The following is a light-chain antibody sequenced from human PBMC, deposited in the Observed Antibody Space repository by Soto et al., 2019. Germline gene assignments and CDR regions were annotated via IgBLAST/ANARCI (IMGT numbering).Light chain of an antibody. J-gene: IGKJ4*01. CDR3: HQYAESPPT. Sequence: EVVLTQSPGTLSLSPRERVTVSCRASQNVRKYLAWYQQKPGQSPRLVIYGAGTRGTGVPDRFSGSGSGTDLTLTVHGLESDASAVYYCHQYAESPPTFGGGNKVEI. V-gene: IGKV3-20*01. CDR1: QNVRKY. CDR2: GAG.